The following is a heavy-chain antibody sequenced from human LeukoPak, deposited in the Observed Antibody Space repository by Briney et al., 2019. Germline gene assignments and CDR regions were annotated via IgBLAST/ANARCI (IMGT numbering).Heavy chain of an antibody. V-gene: IGHV3-48*01. Sequence: PGGSLRLSCAASGFTFSSYSMSWVRQAPGKGLEWVSYISSSSSTIYYADSVKGRFTISRDNAKNSLYLQMNSLRAEDTAVYYCARDLQAVRFLEWFHLGAFDIWGQGTMVTVSS. CDR1: GFTFSSYS. J-gene: IGHJ3*02. D-gene: IGHD3-3*01. CDR2: ISSSSSTI. CDR3: ARDLQAVRFLEWFHLGAFDI.